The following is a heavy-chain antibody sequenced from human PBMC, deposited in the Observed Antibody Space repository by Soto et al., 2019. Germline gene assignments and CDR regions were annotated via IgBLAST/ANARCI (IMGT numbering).Heavy chain of an antibody. J-gene: IGHJ4*02. CDR2: IAADGGST. CDR3: ARKYHFGSGSYLYYFDY. Sequence: EVQLLESGGDLVQPGGSLRLSCAASGFTFSHYAMSWVRQAPGKGLEWVSTIAADGGSTYYGDSVKGRFSISRDNSKNTLFLQLNSLRAEDTAVYYCARKYHFGSGSYLYYFDYWGQGGLVTVSP. V-gene: IGHV3-23*01. CDR1: GFTFSHYA. D-gene: IGHD3-10*01.